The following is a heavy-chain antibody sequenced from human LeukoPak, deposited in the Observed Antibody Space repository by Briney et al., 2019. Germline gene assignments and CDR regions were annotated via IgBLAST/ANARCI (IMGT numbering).Heavy chain of an antibody. J-gene: IGHJ4*02. Sequence: GGSLRLSCAASGFTFRTYSMNWVRQAPGKGLEWVGRIKSKTDGGTTDYAAPVKGRFTISRDDSKNTLYLQMNSLKTEDTAVYYCTTDSSSWYYFHYWGQGTLVTVSS. CDR3: TTDSSSWYYFHY. CDR1: GFTFRTYS. V-gene: IGHV3-15*01. CDR2: IKSKTDGGTT. D-gene: IGHD6-13*01.